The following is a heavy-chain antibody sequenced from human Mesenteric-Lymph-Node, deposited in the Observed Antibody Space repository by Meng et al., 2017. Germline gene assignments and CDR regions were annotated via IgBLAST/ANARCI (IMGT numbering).Heavy chain of an antibody. V-gene: IGHV1-18*01. D-gene: IGHD2-15*01. CDR1: GGTFSSYA. J-gene: IGHJ4*02. CDR3: ARDRDIVVVVAATPPGY. Sequence: ASVKVSCKASGGTFSSYAISWVRQAPGQGLEWMGWISAYNGNTNYAQKLQGRVTMTTDTSTSTAYMELRSLRSDDTAVYYCARDRDIVVVVAATPPGYWGQGTLVTVSS. CDR2: ISAYNGNT.